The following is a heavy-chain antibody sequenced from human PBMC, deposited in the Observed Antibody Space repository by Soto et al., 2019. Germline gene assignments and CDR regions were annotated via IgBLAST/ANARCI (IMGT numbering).Heavy chain of an antibody. D-gene: IGHD3-22*01. Sequence: PGGSLRLSCAASGFTFSSYGMHRVCQAPGKGLKWVAVTSYDGSNKYYADSVKGRFTISRDNSKNTLYLQMNSLRAEDTAVYYCAKSYSSGYYYYAFDIWGQGTMVTVSS. CDR3: AKSYSSGYYYYAFDI. CDR2: TSYDGSNK. CDR1: GFTFSSYG. V-gene: IGHV3-30*18. J-gene: IGHJ3*02.